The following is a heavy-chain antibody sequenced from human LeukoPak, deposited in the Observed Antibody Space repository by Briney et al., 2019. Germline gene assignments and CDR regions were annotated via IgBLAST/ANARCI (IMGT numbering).Heavy chain of an antibody. D-gene: IGHD3-10*01. CDR1: GFTFSSSA. Sequence: GSLRLSCAASGFTFSSSAMSWVRQAPGKGLEWVSAISGSGGSTYYADSVKGRFTISRDNSKNTLYLQMNSLRADDTAVYYCAKERGSGSYYDYYYYMDVWGKGTTVTVSS. J-gene: IGHJ6*03. V-gene: IGHV3-23*01. CDR2: ISGSGGST. CDR3: AKERGSGSYYDYYYYMDV.